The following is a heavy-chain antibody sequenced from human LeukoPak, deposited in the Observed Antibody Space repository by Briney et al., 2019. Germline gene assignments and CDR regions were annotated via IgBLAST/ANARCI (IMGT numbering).Heavy chain of an antibody. J-gene: IGHJ6*04. V-gene: IGHV1-18*04. CDR1: GYTFTSYG. Sequence: GASVKVSCKASGYTFTSYGISWVRQAPGQGLEWMGWISAYNGNTNYAQKLQGRVTMTTDTSTSTAYMELRSLRFDDTAVYYCARDTYYYGSGSLGMDVWGKGTTVTVSS. D-gene: IGHD3-10*01. CDR3: ARDTYYYGSGSLGMDV. CDR2: ISAYNGNT.